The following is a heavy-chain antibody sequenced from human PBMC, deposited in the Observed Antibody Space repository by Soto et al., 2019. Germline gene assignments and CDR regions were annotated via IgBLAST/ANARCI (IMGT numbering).Heavy chain of an antibody. D-gene: IGHD6-19*01. V-gene: IGHV3-30-3*01. Sequence: QVQLVESGGGVVQPGRSLRLSCAASGFTFSSYAMHWVRQAPGKGLEWVAVISYDGSNKYYADSVKGRFTISRDNSKNTLDLQMNSLRAEDTAVYYCARVEGKIAVAALDVWGQGTTVTVSS. CDR1: GFTFSSYA. CDR2: ISYDGSNK. J-gene: IGHJ6*02. CDR3: ARVEGKIAVAALDV.